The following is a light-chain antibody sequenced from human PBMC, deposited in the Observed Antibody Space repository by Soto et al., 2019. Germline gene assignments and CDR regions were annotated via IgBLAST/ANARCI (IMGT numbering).Light chain of an antibody. CDR3: QQYNSYWT. Sequence: DIQMTQSPSTLSASVGDIVASTCRASQSISNWLAWYQQKPGKAPKLLIYDASSLESGVPSRFSGSGSGTEFTLTISSLQPDDFATYYCQQYNSYWTFGQGTKVDIK. J-gene: IGKJ1*01. CDR2: DAS. V-gene: IGKV1-5*01. CDR1: QSISNW.